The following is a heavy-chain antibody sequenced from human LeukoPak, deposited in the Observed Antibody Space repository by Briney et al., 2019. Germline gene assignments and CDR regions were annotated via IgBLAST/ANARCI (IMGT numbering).Heavy chain of an antibody. CDR3: ARDREHSYGSDLDH. CDR1: GGFIHTYN. CDR2: NNVAGDS. J-gene: IGHJ4*02. V-gene: IGHV4-4*07. Sequence: NPSETLSLTCTVSGGFIHTYNWIWIRQPAGKGLEWVGRNNVAGDSYYNPSLKSRVSISVDRPNNRFSPELTSVTAADTAVYYRARDREHSYGSDLDHWGQGILVTVSS. D-gene: IGHD5-18*01.